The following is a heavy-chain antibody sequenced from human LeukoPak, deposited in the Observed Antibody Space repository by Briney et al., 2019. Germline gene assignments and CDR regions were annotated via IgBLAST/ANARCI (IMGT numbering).Heavy chain of an antibody. D-gene: IGHD5-12*01. CDR1: GFTFSNYW. V-gene: IGHV3-7*01. CDR3: ARYSQKVTTIGSRDSRFDY. J-gene: IGHJ4*02. CDR2: IKEDGSKK. Sequence: GGSLRLSCGVSGFTFSNYWMSWVRQAPGKGLEWVANIKEDGSKKYFVDSAKGRFTISRDNARNSLYLQMNSLRAEDTAVYYCARYSQKVTTIGSRDSRFDYWGQGTLVTVSS.